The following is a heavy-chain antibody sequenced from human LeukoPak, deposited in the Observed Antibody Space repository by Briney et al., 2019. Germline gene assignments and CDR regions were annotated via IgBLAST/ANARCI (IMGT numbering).Heavy chain of an antibody. V-gene: IGHV3-53*01. Sequence: GGSLRLSCAASGFTVSSNYMSWVRQAPGKGLEWVSVFYSGGSTYYAESVKGRFTISRDNSKNTLYLQMNSLRAEDTAVYYCAKSPSLQVIAVAGTHYFDYWGQGTLVTVSS. CDR2: FYSGGST. D-gene: IGHD6-19*01. J-gene: IGHJ4*02. CDR1: GFTVSSNY. CDR3: AKSPSLQVIAVAGTHYFDY.